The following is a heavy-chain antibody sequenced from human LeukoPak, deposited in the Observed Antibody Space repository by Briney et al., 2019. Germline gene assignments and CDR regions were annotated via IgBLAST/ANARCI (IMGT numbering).Heavy chain of an antibody. D-gene: IGHD6-25*01. CDR2: VNRWGST. Sequence: SETLSLTCAVYGGSFSLYHWSWIRQSPGKGLEWIGEVNRWGSTNHNPSLESRVTISVDRSKNQFSLNLRSLTAADTAVYYCATDSQSSVYYFWGQGALVTVSS. CDR3: ATDSQSSVYYF. J-gene: IGHJ4*02. CDR1: GGSFSLYH. V-gene: IGHV4-34*01.